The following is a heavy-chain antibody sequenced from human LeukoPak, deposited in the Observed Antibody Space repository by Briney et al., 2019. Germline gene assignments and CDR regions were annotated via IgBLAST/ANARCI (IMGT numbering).Heavy chain of an antibody. CDR3: ARRDHGDYGEEY. D-gene: IGHD4-17*01. CDR1: GFTFSSYA. CDR2: IKQDGSEK. Sequence: GGSLRLSCGASGFTFSSYAMTWVRQAPGKGPEWVANIKQDGSEKYYVDSVKGRFTISRDNAKNSLSLQMNSLRAEDTAVYYCARRDHGDYGEEYWGQGTLVTVSS. J-gene: IGHJ4*02. V-gene: IGHV3-7*01.